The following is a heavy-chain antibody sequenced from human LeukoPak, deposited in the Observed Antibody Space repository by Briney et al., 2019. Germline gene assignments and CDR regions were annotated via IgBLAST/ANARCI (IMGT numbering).Heavy chain of an antibody. CDR1: GGSFRGYY. Sequence: SETLSLTCAVYGGSFRGYYWSWIRQPPGKGLEWIGEINHSGSTNYNPSLKSRVTISVDTSKNQFSLKLSSVTAADTAVYYCARSPHAYSNYGNNYYYYMDVWGKGTTVTVSS. V-gene: IGHV4-34*01. D-gene: IGHD4-11*01. CDR2: INHSGST. CDR3: ARSPHAYSNYGNNYYYYMDV. J-gene: IGHJ6*03.